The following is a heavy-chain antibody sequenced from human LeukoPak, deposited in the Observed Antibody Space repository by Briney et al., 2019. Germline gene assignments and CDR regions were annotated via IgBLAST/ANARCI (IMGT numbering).Heavy chain of an antibody. CDR1: GFTFSSYA. CDR2: LSSSGGGT. J-gene: IGHJ4*02. CDR3: AKDRGNYYFDY. V-gene: IGHV3-23*01. Sequence: GGSLRLSCAASGFTFSSYAMNWVRQAPGKGLEWVSALSSSGGGTYYADSVKGRFTVSRDNSKNTLYLRMSSLRAEDTAVYYCAKDRGNYYFDYWGQGSLVIVSS. D-gene: IGHD4-23*01.